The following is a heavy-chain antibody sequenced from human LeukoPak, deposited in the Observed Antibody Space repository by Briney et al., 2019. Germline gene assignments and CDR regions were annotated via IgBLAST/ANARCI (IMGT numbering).Heavy chain of an antibody. V-gene: IGHV4-39*01. CDR1: GGSITTTNYY. D-gene: IGHD2/OR15-2a*01. J-gene: IGHJ2*01. Sequence: PSETLSLTCTVSGGSITTTNYYWGWLRQPPGKGLEWIGIIYYSGSTYYNPSLKGRVTISVDTSKNQFSLKLSSVTAADTAVYYCARAFRARYFDLWGRGTLVTVSS. CDR2: IYYSGST. CDR3: ARAFRARYFDL.